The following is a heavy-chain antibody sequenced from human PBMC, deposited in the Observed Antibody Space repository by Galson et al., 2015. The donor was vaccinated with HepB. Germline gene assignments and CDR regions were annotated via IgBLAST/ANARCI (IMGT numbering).Heavy chain of an antibody. V-gene: IGHV3-30*18. CDR2: ISCDGSNK. CDR3: AKDTERRLYYYGSGSYWTPTDY. Sequence: SLRLSCAASGFTFSSSGMHWVRQAQGKGLEWVAVISCDGSNKYYADSVKGQFTISRDNSKNTLYLQMNSLRAEDTAVYYCAKDTERRLYYYGSGSYWTPTDYWGQGTLVTVSS. D-gene: IGHD3-10*01. CDR1: GFTFSSSG. J-gene: IGHJ4*02.